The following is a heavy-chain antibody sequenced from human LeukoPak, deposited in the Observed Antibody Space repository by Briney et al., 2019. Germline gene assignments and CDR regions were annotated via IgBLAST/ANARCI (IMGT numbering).Heavy chain of an antibody. Sequence: GGSLRLSCVASGFTFDYYGMHWVRQAPGKGLEWVAITWYDGSNTEYAASVKGRFTISRDNSKNTLFLQMNSLRPDDTAVYYCARDRVAVAGRKFDYWGQGTLLTVSS. CDR3: ARDRVAVAGRKFDY. CDR2: TWYDGSNT. J-gene: IGHJ4*02. V-gene: IGHV3-33*01. D-gene: IGHD6-19*01. CDR1: GFTFDYYG.